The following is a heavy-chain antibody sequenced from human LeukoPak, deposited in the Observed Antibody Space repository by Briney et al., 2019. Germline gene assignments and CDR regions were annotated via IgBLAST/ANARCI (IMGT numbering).Heavy chain of an antibody. Sequence: SETLSLTCTVSGYSISSGSYWGWIRQPPGKGLEWIGSIHHSGSIYNNPSLKSRVTISVDTSKNQFSLKLSSVTAADTAVYYCARLGQYSYGYTTDYWGQGTLVTVSS. D-gene: IGHD5-18*01. CDR1: GYSISSGSY. J-gene: IGHJ4*02. V-gene: IGHV4-38-2*02. CDR3: ARLGQYSYGYTTDY. CDR2: IHHSGSI.